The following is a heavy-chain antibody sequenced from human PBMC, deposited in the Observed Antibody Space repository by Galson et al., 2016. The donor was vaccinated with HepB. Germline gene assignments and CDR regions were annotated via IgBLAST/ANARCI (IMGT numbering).Heavy chain of an antibody. V-gene: IGHV1-18*01. CDR1: GYTFVSSG. CDR3: ARAPWVVGTSGSDFDY. D-gene: IGHD1-26*01. J-gene: IGHJ4*02. Sequence: SVKVSCKASGYTFVSSGISWVRQAPGQGLEWMGWISGSNGDTTYAQKFQGRVTLTTDTPTRTAYMELRSLTSDDTAVYYCARAPWVVGTSGSDFDYWGQGTLVTVSS. CDR2: ISGSNGDT.